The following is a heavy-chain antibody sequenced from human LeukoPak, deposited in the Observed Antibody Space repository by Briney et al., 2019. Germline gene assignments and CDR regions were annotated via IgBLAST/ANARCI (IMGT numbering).Heavy chain of an antibody. D-gene: IGHD2-8*01. V-gene: IGHV3-48*03. Sequence: QSGGSLRLSCAASGFTFSGYEMNWVRQAPGKGLEWVSYTSSSGSTIYYADSVKGRFTISRDNAKNSLYLQMNSLRAEDTAVYYCARDELYASLDYWGQGTLVTVSS. J-gene: IGHJ4*02. CDR2: TSSSGSTI. CDR1: GFTFSGYE. CDR3: ARDELYASLDY.